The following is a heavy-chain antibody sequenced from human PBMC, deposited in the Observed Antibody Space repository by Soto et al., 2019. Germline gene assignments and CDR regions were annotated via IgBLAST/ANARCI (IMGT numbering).Heavy chain of an antibody. Sequence: SVKVSCKASGGTFSSYTISWVRQAPGQGLEWMGRIIPILGIANYAQKFQGRVTITADKSTSTAYMELSSLRSEDTAVYYCAINMFRGVIEAPYYMDVWGKGTTVTVSS. J-gene: IGHJ6*03. V-gene: IGHV1-69*02. CDR2: IIPILGIA. D-gene: IGHD3-10*01. CDR3: AINMFRGVIEAPYYMDV. CDR1: GGTFSSYT.